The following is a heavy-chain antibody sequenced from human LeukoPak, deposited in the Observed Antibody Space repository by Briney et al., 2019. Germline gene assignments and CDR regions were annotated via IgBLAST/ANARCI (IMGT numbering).Heavy chain of an antibody. D-gene: IGHD1-26*01. CDR3: AAPQVGATMGDAFDI. J-gene: IGHJ3*02. CDR2: IYHSGST. V-gene: IGHV4-38-2*01. Sequence: SETLSLTCAVSGYSISSGYYWGWIRPPPGKGLEWIGSIYHSGSTYYNPSLKSRVTISVDTSKNQFSLKLSSVTAADTAVYYCAAPQVGATMGDAFDIWGQGTMVTVSS. CDR1: GYSISSGYY.